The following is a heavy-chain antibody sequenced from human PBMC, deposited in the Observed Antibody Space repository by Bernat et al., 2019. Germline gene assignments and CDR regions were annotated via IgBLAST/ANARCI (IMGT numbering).Heavy chain of an antibody. J-gene: IGHJ6*02. V-gene: IGHV3-30*18. D-gene: IGHD3-3*01. CDR2: ISYDGSNI. CDR3: AKARFFGVGITTYPRGYYGMDV. Sequence: QVQLVESGGCVVQPGRSLRPSCAASGFTFSLYGMHWVRQAPGNGLEWVAVISYDGSNIYYADSVKGRFNTSRDNSKNTLYMQMNSLRGEDTAVYYCAKARFFGVGITTYPRGYYGMDVWGQGTTVTVSS. CDR1: GFTFSLYG.